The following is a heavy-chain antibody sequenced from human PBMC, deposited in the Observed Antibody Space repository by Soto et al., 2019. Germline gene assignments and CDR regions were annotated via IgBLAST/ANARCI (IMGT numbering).Heavy chain of an antibody. CDR2: MNPNSGNT. CDR3: AGGRAGSDP. D-gene: IGHD3-10*01. J-gene: IGHJ5*02. CDR1: GYTFTSYD. V-gene: IGHV1-8*01. Sequence: QLQLVQSGAEAKKPGASVKVSCKASGYTFTSYDINWVRQATGQGLEWMGWMNPNSGNTGHAQKFRGRVTMTRNTSISTPYMELGSLRSEDTAVYYCAGGRAGSDPWGQGTLVTVSS.